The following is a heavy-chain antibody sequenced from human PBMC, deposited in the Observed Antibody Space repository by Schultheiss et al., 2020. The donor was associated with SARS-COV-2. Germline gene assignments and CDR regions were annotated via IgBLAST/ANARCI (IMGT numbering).Heavy chain of an antibody. V-gene: IGHV3-21*01. D-gene: IGHD1/OR15-1a*01. CDR3: ARDLGGVINWNNLDY. CDR2: ISSSGGYI. CDR1: GFTFSSYG. Sequence: GGSLRLSCAASGFTFSSYGMHWVRQAPGKGLEWVSSISSSGGYIYYADSVKGRFTISRDNSKNTLYLQMNSLRAEDTAVYYCARDLGGVINWNNLDYWGQGTLVTVSS. J-gene: IGHJ4*02.